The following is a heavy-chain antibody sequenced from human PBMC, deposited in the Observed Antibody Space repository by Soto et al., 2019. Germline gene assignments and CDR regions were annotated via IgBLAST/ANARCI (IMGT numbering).Heavy chain of an antibody. CDR3: ARVNYYGSGANWFDP. J-gene: IGHJ5*02. D-gene: IGHD3-10*01. CDR1: GFTFSTYS. V-gene: IGHV3-48*02. CDR2: ISSSGSTI. Sequence: HPGGSLRLSCAASGFTFSTYSMNWVRQAPGKGLEWVSYISSSGSTIYYADSVKGRFTISRDNAKNSLYLQMNSLRDEDTAVYYCARVNYYGSGANWFDPWCQGTQVTVSS.